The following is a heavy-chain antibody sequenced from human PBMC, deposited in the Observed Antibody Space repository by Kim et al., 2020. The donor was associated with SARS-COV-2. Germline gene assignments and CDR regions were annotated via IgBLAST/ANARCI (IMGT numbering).Heavy chain of an antibody. CDR1: GFTFSNYN. J-gene: IGHJ4*01. V-gene: IGHV3-21*01. CDR2: ISINSGYI. Sequence: GGSLRLSCAASGFTFSNYNMNWVRQAPGKGLEWVSSISINSGYIYYADSVKGRFTISRDNAKSSLYLQMNSPRAEDTAVYFCARDGLSVTTPGAPFDFWG. D-gene: IGHD4-17*01. CDR3: ARDGLSVTTPGAPFDF.